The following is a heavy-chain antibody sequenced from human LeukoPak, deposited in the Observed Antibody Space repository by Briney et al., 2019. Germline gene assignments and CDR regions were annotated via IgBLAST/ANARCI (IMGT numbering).Heavy chain of an antibody. CDR3: ARDRLAVAELDY. J-gene: IGHJ4*02. CDR1: GFTFSSYA. V-gene: IGHV3-30-3*01. Sequence: GGSLRLSCAASGFTFSSYAMHWVRQAPGKGLEWVAVISYDGSNKYYADSVKGRFTISRDNSKNTLYLQMNSLRAEDTAVYYCARDRLAVAELDYWGQGTLVTVSP. D-gene: IGHD6-19*01. CDR2: ISYDGSNK.